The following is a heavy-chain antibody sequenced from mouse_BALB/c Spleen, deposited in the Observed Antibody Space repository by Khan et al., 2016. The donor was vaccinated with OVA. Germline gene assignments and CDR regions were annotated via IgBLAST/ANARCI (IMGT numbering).Heavy chain of an antibody. J-gene: IGHJ2*01. CDR3: ARWCRYDEGYYFDY. Sequence: VQLQQSGPVLVKPGASVKMSCRASGYTFTNYVLHWVKQKPGQGLEWIGYITPYNDDTKYNEKFKGKATLTSDKSSSTVYMELSSLPSEDSAVDYCARWCRYDEGYYFDYWGQGTALTVSS. CDR2: ITPYNDDT. D-gene: IGHD2-14*01. V-gene: IGHV1S136*01. CDR1: GYTFTNYV.